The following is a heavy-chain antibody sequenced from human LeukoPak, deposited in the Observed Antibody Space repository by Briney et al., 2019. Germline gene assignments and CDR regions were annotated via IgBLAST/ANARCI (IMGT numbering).Heavy chain of an antibody. D-gene: IGHD2-15*01. CDR1: GFTFSSYG. CDR3: VKSGLNRFDY. CDR2: IWYDGSNK. J-gene: IGHJ4*02. Sequence: PGGSLRLSCAASGFTFSSYGMHWVRQAPGKGLEWVAFIWYDGSNKYYADSVKGRFTISRDNSKNTLYLQMNSLRAEDTAVYYCVKSGLNRFDYWGQGTLVTVSS. V-gene: IGHV3-30*02.